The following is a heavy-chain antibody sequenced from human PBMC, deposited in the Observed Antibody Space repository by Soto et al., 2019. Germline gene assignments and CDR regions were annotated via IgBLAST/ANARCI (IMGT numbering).Heavy chain of an antibody. D-gene: IGHD4-17*01. CDR2: IYPSDSDT. Sequence: GESMKISSQVSGYTFTNYWNGWVRQMPGKGLEWMGIIYPSDSDTRYSPSFQGQVTISADQSINTAYLQWDSLKASDTAIYYCARPANTVADHFDLWGQGTPVTVSS. CDR3: ARPANTVADHFDL. CDR1: GYTFTNYW. V-gene: IGHV5-51*01. J-gene: IGHJ4*02.